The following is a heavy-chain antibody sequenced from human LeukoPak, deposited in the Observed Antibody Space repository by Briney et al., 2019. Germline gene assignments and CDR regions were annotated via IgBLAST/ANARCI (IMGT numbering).Heavy chain of an antibody. CDR1: GFTFDDYA. CDR2: IGWNSGSI. Sequence: GGSLRLSCAASGFTFDDYAMHCVRQAPGEGLEWVSGIGWNSGSIVCADSVKGRFNISRDNAKHSLYVQMNSLRAEDMALYYCAKDINYYDSSGYSNWGQGTLVTVSS. D-gene: IGHD3-22*01. CDR3: AKDINYYDSSGYSN. J-gene: IGHJ4*02. V-gene: IGHV3-9*03.